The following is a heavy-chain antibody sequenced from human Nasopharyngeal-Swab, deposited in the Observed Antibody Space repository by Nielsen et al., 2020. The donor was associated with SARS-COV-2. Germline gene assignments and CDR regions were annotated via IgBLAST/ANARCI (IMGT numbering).Heavy chain of an antibody. Sequence: WSRQPPGKGLEWVANIKQDGSEKYYVDSVKGRFTISRDNAKNSLYLQMNGLRAEDTAVYYCAKDPYYDFWSGYYFDYWGQGTLVTVSS. V-gene: IGHV3-7*01. CDR3: AKDPYYDFWSGYYFDY. D-gene: IGHD3-3*01. CDR2: IKQDGSEK. J-gene: IGHJ4*02.